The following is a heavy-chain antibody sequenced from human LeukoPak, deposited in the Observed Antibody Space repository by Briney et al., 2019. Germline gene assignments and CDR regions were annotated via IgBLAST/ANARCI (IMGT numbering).Heavy chain of an antibody. CDR1: GFTFDDYD. D-gene: IGHD2-2*01. CDR2: IGWNSVNM. Sequence: PGRSLRLSCAASGFTFDDYDMHWVRQAPGKGLEWVSGIGWNSVNMAYAESVRGRFTISRDNDENFLYLQMDSLRGADTALYYCVKLHCSSTNCFAGSFDVWGQGTMVTVSS. CDR3: VKLHCSSTNCFAGSFDV. V-gene: IGHV3-9*01. J-gene: IGHJ3*01.